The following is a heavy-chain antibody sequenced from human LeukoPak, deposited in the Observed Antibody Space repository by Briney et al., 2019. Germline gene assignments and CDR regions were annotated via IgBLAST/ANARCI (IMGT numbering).Heavy chain of an antibody. Sequence: SETLSLTCSVSGASISGGTYYWGWIRQPPGKGLEWIGSIYYTGSTYDNPSLKGRVTISVDTSKNQFSLKLSSVTAADTAVYYCARRGGSGRAFDYWGQGTLVTVSS. CDR2: IYYTGST. J-gene: IGHJ4*02. V-gene: IGHV4-39*01. CDR3: ARRGGSGRAFDY. CDR1: GASISGGTYY. D-gene: IGHD1-26*01.